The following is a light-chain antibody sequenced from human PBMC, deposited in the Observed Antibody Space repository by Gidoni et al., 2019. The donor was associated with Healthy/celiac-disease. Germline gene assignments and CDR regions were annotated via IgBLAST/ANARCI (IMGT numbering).Light chain of an antibody. V-gene: IGKV3-15*01. Sequence: EIVMTQSPATMSVSPGERATLSCRASQIVSSNLAWYQQKPGQAPRLLICGASTSATGIPSRFIVSGSGTEFTLTISSLQSEDFAVYYCQQYNNWLPLTFGGGTKVEIK. J-gene: IGKJ4*01. CDR1: QIVSSN. CDR2: GAS. CDR3: QQYNNWLPLT.